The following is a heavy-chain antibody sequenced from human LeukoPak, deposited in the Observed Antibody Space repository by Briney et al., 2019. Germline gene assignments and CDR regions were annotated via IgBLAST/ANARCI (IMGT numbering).Heavy chain of an antibody. CDR2: ISSSGSTI. D-gene: IGHD5-12*01. Sequence: GGSLRLSCAASGFTFSSYEMNWVRQAPGKGLEWVSYISSSGSTIYYADSVKGRFTISRDNAKNSLYLQMNSLRAEDTAVYYCARGGWLRCYKGGCFDYWGQGTLVTVSS. CDR1: GFTFSSYE. CDR3: ARGGWLRCYKGGCFDY. V-gene: IGHV3-48*03. J-gene: IGHJ4*02.